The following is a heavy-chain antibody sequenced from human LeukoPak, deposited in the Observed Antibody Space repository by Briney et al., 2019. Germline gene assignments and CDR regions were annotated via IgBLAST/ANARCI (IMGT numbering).Heavy chain of an antibody. Sequence: SETLSLTCAVYGGSFSSYYWSWIRQPPGKGLEWIGKINLSGSTNYNPSLKSRVTISVETTKNQFSLQQSTVPAADTALDYCGRGQSRYGSGSYYRRPLNWFDPWGQGTLVTVSS. CDR1: GGSFSSYY. V-gene: IGHV4-34*01. J-gene: IGHJ5*02. CDR2: INLSGST. D-gene: IGHD3-10*01. CDR3: GRGQSRYGSGSYYRRPLNWFDP.